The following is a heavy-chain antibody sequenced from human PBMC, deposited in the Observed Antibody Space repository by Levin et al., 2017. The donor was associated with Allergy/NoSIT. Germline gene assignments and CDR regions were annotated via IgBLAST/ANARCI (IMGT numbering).Heavy chain of an antibody. D-gene: IGHD3-16*01. Sequence: SGGSLRLSCAASGFTFTSYSMNWFRQAPGKGLEWVAYISSSGGTKYLADSLKGRFTISRDNAENSLYLQMTSLRAEDTAVYFCAGTSDFDTRYDYEELNYWGQGTLVTVSS. J-gene: IGHJ4*02. V-gene: IGHV3-48*04. CDR2: ISSSGGTK. CDR3: AGTSDFDTRYDYEELNY. CDR1: GFTFTSYS.